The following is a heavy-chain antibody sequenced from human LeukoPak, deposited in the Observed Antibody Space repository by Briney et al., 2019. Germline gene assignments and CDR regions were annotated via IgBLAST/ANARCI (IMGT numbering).Heavy chain of an antibody. D-gene: IGHD3-10*01. J-gene: IGHJ1*01. CDR2: IYNSEST. V-gene: IGHV4-59*08. CDR1: GGSIGGYY. Sequence: SETLSLTCTVPGGSIGGYYWSWIRQPPGKGLEWIGYIYNSESTNYNPSLKSRVTISVDTSKNQFSLRLISVTAADTAVYYCARHGYYFGSGSYFQHWGQGTPVTVSS. CDR3: ARHGYYFGSGSYFQH.